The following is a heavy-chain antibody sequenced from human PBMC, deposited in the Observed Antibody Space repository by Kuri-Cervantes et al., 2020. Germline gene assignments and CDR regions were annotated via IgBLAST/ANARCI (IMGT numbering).Heavy chain of an antibody. CDR2: IYYTGDT. CDR3: ASEGTRTNQYFQH. D-gene: IGHD1/OR15-1a*01. CDR1: GGSVGSGSFF. Sequence: ESLKISCTVSGGSVGSGSFFWGWIRQPPGKGLEWIGYIYYTGDTNYNPSLKSRVTISVDKSKNQFSLKLSSVTAADTAVYYCASEGTRTNQYFQHWGQGTLVTVSS. V-gene: IGHV4-61*05. J-gene: IGHJ1*01.